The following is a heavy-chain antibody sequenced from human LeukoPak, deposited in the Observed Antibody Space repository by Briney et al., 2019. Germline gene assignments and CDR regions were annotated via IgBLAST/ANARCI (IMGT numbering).Heavy chain of an antibody. CDR3: ARANRDYGGNPAWVDY. CDR1: GFTFSSYW. J-gene: IGHJ4*02. D-gene: IGHD4-23*01. V-gene: IGHV3-74*01. Sequence: GGSLRLSCAASGFTFSSYWMHWVRQAPGKGPVWVSRINSDGSSTSYADSVKGRFTISRDNARNTLYLQMNSLRAEDTAVYYCARANRDYGGNPAWVDYWGQGTLVTVSS. CDR2: INSDGSST.